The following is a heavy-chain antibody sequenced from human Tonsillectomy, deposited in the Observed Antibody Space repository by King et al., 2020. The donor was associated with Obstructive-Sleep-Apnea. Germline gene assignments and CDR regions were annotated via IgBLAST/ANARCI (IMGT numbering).Heavy chain of an antibody. J-gene: IGHJ4*02. D-gene: IGHD3-22*01. Sequence: VQLVESGSELKKPGASVKVSCKASGYTFTSYAINWVRQAPGQGLEWRGGINTYTGNPTYAQGFTGRFVFSLDTSVSTAYLQISSLKAEDTAVYYCARVESPQESSGFLYWGQGTLVTVSS. CDR1: GYTFTSYA. V-gene: IGHV7-4-1*02. CDR2: INTYTGNP. CDR3: ARVESPQESSGFLY.